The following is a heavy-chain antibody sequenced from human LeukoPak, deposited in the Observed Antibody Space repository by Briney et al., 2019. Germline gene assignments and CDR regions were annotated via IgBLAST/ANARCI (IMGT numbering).Heavy chain of an antibody. V-gene: IGHV5-51*01. CDR1: AYKFSNYW. CDR3: ARRDTTYFDY. D-gene: IGHD1-1*01. J-gene: IGHJ4*02. CDR2: IYPDDSDT. Sequence: GESLQISCKGAAYKFSNYWIAWVRQRPGEDLEWMGIIYPDDSDTRYSPSFQDLVTISADKSISTAYLQWTSLKASDTAIYYCARRDTTYFDYWGQGSLVTVSS.